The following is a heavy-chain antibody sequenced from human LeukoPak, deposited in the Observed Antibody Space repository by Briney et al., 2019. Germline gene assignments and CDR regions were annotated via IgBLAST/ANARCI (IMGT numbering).Heavy chain of an antibody. J-gene: IGHJ4*02. CDR3: ARGVRSSTSCCFDY. Sequence: SETLSLTCTVSGGSISSYYWSWIRQPPGKGLEWIGYIYYSGSTNYNPSLKSRVTISVDRSKNQFSLKLSSVTAADTAVYYCARGVRSSTSCCFDYWGQGTLVTVSS. D-gene: IGHD2-2*01. CDR2: IYYSGST. V-gene: IGHV4-59*12. CDR1: GGSISSYY.